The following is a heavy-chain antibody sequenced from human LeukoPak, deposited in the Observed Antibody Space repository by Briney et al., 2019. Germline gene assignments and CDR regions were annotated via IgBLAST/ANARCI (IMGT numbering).Heavy chain of an antibody. CDR3: ANEGDYYDSSGYY. J-gene: IGHJ4*02. CDR2: ISSSGSTI. V-gene: IGHV3-48*03. CDR1: GFTFSSYE. Sequence: PGGSLRLSCAASGFTFSSYEMNWVRQAPGKGLEWVSYISSSGSTIYYADSVKGRFTISRGNSKNTLYLQMNSLRAEDTAVYYCANEGDYYDSSGYYWGQGTLVTVSS. D-gene: IGHD3-22*01.